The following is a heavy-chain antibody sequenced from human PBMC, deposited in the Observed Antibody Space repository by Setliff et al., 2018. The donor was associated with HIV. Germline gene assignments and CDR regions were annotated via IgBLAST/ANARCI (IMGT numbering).Heavy chain of an antibody. J-gene: IGHJ5*02. CDR2: IFDSENT. V-gene: IGHV4-59*08. D-gene: IGHD3-22*01. CDR3: ARVAYDFSTIYYYENWFDP. Sequence: PSETLSLTCSVSNDSITYYYWNWIRQPPGKGLEWIGNIFDSENTNYNPSLKSRVTISVDMSKNQFSLNLNSVTAADTAVYFCARVAYDFSTIYYYENWFDPWGQGILVTVSS. CDR1: NDSITYYY.